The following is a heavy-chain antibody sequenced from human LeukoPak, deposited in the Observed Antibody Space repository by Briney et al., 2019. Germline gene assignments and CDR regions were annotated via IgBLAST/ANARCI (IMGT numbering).Heavy chain of an antibody. V-gene: IGHV3-48*03. Sequence: PGGSLRLSCAASGFTFSSYEMNWVRQAPGKGLEWVSYISSSGSTIYYADSVKGRFTISRDNARNSLYLQMNSLRAEDTAVYYCVKVKQQLVWLLGRDTTYYYNYYLDVWGKGTTVTVSS. CDR1: GFTFSSYE. CDR3: VKVKQQLVWLLGRDTTYYYNYYLDV. D-gene: IGHD6-13*01. J-gene: IGHJ6*03. CDR2: ISSSGSTI.